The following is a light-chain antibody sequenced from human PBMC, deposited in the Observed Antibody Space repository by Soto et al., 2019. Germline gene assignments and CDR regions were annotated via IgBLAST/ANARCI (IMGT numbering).Light chain of an antibody. V-gene: IGKV1-27*01. Sequence: DIEMTQSPSSLSASVGDRVTITCRASQVIANYLAWYQQKPGKVPKLLLYSASTLQSGVPSSFSGSGSGTDFTLTISGLQPEDVATYYCQRYNAVLWTFGQGTKLEIK. CDR2: SAS. CDR3: QRYNAVLWT. CDR1: QVIANY. J-gene: IGKJ1*01.